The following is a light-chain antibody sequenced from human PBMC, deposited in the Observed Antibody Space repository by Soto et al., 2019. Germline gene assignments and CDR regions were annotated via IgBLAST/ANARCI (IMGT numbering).Light chain of an antibody. V-gene: IGKV3-20*01. Sequence: EIVLTQSPGTLSLSPGERATLSCRASQSVSSSYLAWYQQKPGQAPRLLIHGSTSRATGVPDRLSGSGSGTDFTLTISRLEPEDFAVYFCQQYGSSPSTFGQGTKVDIK. CDR2: GST. J-gene: IGKJ1*01. CDR1: QSVSSSY. CDR3: QQYGSSPST.